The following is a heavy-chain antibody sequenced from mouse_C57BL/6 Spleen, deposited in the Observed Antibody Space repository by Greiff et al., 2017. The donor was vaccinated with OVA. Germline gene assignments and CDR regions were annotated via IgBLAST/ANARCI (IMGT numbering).Heavy chain of an antibody. CDR1: GYAFSSSW. D-gene: IGHD2-2*01. CDR3: GIYYGYAYWYFDV. V-gene: IGHV1-82*01. Sequence: QVQLQQSGPELVKPGASVKISCKASGYAFSSSWMNWVKQRPGKGLEWIGRIYPGDGDTNYNGKFKGKATLTADKSSSTAYMQLSSLTSEDSAVYFCGIYYGYAYWYFDVWGTGTTVTVSS. J-gene: IGHJ1*03. CDR2: IYPGDGDT.